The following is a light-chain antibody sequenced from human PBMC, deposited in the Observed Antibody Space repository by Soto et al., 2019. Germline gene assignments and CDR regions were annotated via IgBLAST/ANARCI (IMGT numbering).Light chain of an antibody. CDR2: GAS. V-gene: IGKV3-20*01. J-gene: IGKJ4*01. Sequence: DIVFTQSPLTASLSPGERTTLSCRARQSVSIIYLACYQQKPRQTPRLLIYGASSRATGIPDRFSSRGSGKNVTINISRMVPEDFAVYFCQQYISSTSIFSGGTKVDIK. CDR3: QQYISSTSI. CDR1: QSVSIIY.